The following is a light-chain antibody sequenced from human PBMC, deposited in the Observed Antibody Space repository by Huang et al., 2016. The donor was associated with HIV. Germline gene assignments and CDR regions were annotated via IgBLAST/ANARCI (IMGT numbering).Light chain of an antibody. CDR2: WAP. J-gene: IGKJ4*01. CDR3: QQYYSNPLT. V-gene: IGKV4-1*01. CDR1: QSVLYRSDNKNY. Sequence: DIVMTQSPDSLAVSLGERATINCKSSQSVLYRSDNKNYFAWYQQKPGQPPKLLIYWAPTRESGVPERFSGSGSGTDFTLTIRSLQAEDVAVYYCQQYYSNPLTFGGGTKVEIK.